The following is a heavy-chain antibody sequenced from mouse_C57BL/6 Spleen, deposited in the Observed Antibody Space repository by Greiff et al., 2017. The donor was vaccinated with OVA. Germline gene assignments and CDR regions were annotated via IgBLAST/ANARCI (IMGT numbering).Heavy chain of an antibody. V-gene: IGHV1-50*01. D-gene: IGHD3-2*02. J-gene: IGHJ3*01. Sequence: VQLQQPGAELAKPGASVKLSCKASGYTFTSYWMQWVKQRPGQGLEWIGEIDPSDSYTNYNQKFKGKATLTVDTSSSTAYMQLSSLTSEDSAVYYCARPGDSSGYWFAYWGQGTLVTVSA. CDR2: IDPSDSYT. CDR1: GYTFTSYW. CDR3: ARPGDSSGYWFAY.